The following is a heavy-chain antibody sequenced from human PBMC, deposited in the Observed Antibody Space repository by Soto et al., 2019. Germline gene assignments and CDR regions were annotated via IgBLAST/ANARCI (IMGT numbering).Heavy chain of an antibody. CDR2: IIPILGIA. CDR3: ASDPDDYGDYGAARAFDI. Sequence: QVQLVQSGAEVKKPGSSVKVSCKASGGTFSSYTISWVRQAPGQGLEWMGRIIPILGIANYAQKFQGRVTITADKSTSTAYMELSSLRSEDTAVYYCASDPDDYGDYGAARAFDIWGQGTMVTFSS. CDR1: GGTFSSYT. V-gene: IGHV1-69*02. D-gene: IGHD4-17*01. J-gene: IGHJ3*02.